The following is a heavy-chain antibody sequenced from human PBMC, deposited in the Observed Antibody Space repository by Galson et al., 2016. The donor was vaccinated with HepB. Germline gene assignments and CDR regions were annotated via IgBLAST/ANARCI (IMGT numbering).Heavy chain of an antibody. CDR2: ITTASAT. Sequence: SLRLSCATSGFTFTTYGMNWVRQAPGKGPEWISYITTASATYYADSVKGRFTISRDNAKNSLYLQMNSLGAEDTAVYYCARALTSNSWSGLWFDPWGRGTLVTVSS. D-gene: IGHD6-13*01. V-gene: IGHV3-48*01. J-gene: IGHJ5*02. CDR1: GFTFTTYG. CDR3: ARALTSNSWSGLWFDP.